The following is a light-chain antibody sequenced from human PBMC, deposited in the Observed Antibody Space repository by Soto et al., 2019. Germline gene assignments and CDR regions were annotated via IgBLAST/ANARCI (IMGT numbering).Light chain of an antibody. CDR2: DAS. J-gene: IGKJ2*01. V-gene: IGKV3-15*01. CDR3: QQYNNWPYT. Sequence: EIVMTQSPATLSASPGERAPLSCRASQSVGSNLAWYQQKPGQAPRLLIYDASTRATVIPASFSGSGSGTEFTLTIRSLQSEDSAVYYCQQYNNWPYTFGQGTKLEI. CDR1: QSVGSN.